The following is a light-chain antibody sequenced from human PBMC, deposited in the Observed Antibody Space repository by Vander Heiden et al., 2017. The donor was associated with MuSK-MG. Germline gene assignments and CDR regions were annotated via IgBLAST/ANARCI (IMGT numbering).Light chain of an antibody. CDR3: QASDSSWV. V-gene: IGLV3-1*01. Sequence: SYELTQPPSVSVSPGQTASITCSGANLGDKYACWYQQKPGQVLVLCIYQDRKRPSGSPFRVSCSNSATTATMTISGTEAGDDSYYYSQASDSSWVFGGGTKLTVL. CDR1: NLGDKY. CDR2: QDR. J-gene: IGLJ3*02.